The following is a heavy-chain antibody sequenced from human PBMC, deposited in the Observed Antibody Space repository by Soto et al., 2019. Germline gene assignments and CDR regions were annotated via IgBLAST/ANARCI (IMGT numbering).Heavy chain of an antibody. CDR3: ERVWEYYYYYGMDV. CDR1: GYTFTSYG. V-gene: IGHV1-18*01. Sequence: ASVKVSCKASGYTFTSYGISWVRQAPGQGLEWMGWISAYNGNTNYAQMLQGRVTMTTDTSTSTAYMELRSLRSDDTAVYYCERVWEYYYYYGMDVWGQGTTVTVSS. CDR2: ISAYNGNT. J-gene: IGHJ6*02. D-gene: IGHD3-16*01.